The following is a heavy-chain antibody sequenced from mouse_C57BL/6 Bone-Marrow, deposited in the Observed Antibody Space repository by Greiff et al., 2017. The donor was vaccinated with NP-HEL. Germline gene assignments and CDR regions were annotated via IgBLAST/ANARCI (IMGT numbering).Heavy chain of an antibody. CDR2: ISSGGDYI. J-gene: IGHJ3*01. V-gene: IGHV5-9-1*02. D-gene: IGHD1-1*01. CDR3: TRDDPPTYYGSSWFAY. CDR1: GFTFSSYA. Sequence: EVMLVESGEGLVKPGGSLKLSCAASGFTFSSYAMSWVRQTPEKRLEWVAYISSGGDYIYYADTVKGRFTISRDNARNTLYLQMSSLKSEDTAMYYCTRDDPPTYYGSSWFAYWGQGTLVTVSA.